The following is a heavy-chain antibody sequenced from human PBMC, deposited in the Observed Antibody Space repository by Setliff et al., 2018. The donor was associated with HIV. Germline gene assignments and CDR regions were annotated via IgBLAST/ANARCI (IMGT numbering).Heavy chain of an antibody. J-gene: IGHJ4*02. CDR2: IKQDGSEL. Sequence: GGSLRLSCAASGFTFSSYWMSWVRQAPGKGLEWVANIKQDGSELYYLDSVKGRFTISRDNAKNSLYLQMNSLKAEDTAVYFCATKPVASGAYWGQGTLVTAPQ. CDR3: ATKPVASGAY. CDR1: GFTFSSYW. V-gene: IGHV3-7*01. D-gene: IGHD1-26*01.